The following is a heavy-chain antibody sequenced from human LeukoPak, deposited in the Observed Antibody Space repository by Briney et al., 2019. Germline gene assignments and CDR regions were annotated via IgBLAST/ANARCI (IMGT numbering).Heavy chain of an antibody. Sequence: GGSLRLSCAASGFTFSDYYMSWIRQAPGKGLEWVSYISSSGSTIYYADSVKGRFTISRDNAKNSLYLQMNSLRAEDTAVYYCARDYYDSSGYYYGIFDYWGQGTLVTVSS. CDR1: GFTFSDYY. J-gene: IGHJ4*02. D-gene: IGHD3-22*01. V-gene: IGHV3-11*01. CDR3: ARDYYDSSGYYYGIFDY. CDR2: ISSSGSTI.